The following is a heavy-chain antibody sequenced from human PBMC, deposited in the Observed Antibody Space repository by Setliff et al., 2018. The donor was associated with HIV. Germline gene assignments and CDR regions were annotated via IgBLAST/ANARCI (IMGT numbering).Heavy chain of an antibody. CDR2: IYYSGST. CDR1: GASISGSNHY. V-gene: IGHV4-39*01. D-gene: IGHD6-13*01. CDR3: VRVGYSSWLGIYPYYYMDF. Sequence: SETLSLTCRVFGASISGSNHYWGWIRQPPGKGLEWIASIYYSGSTYPNPALKSRVAISVDTTKNQFSLKLTSVTGADTAVYYCVRVGYSSWLGIYPYYYMDFWGKGTTVTVSS. J-gene: IGHJ6*03.